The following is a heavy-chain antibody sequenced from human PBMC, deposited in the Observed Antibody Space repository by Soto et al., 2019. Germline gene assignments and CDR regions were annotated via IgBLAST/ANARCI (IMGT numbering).Heavy chain of an antibody. D-gene: IGHD1-20*01. CDR2: ISYDGNNK. CDR3: ARSRPYNWNWFDP. V-gene: IGHV3-30-3*01. J-gene: IGHJ5*02. CDR1: GFTFSSDA. Sequence: GGSLSLSCAASGFTFSSDALHWLRPAPCKGLEWVAVISYDGNNKYYADSVKGRFTISRDNSKNTLYLQMNSLRAEDTAVYYCARSRPYNWNWFDPWGQGTLVTVSS.